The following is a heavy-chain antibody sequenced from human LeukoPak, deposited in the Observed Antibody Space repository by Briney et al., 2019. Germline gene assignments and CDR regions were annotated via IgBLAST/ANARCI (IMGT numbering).Heavy chain of an antibody. J-gene: IGHJ4*02. V-gene: IGHV3-21*01. CDR2: ISSSSSYI. CDR3: ARPTRYSNRLYYFDY. D-gene: IGHD4-11*01. Sequence: SGGSLRLSCAASGFTFSSYSMNWVRQAPRKGLEWVSSISSSSSYIYYADSVKGRFTISRDNAKNSLYLQMNSLRAEDTAVYYCARPTRYSNRLYYFDYWGQGTLVTVSS. CDR1: GFTFSSYS.